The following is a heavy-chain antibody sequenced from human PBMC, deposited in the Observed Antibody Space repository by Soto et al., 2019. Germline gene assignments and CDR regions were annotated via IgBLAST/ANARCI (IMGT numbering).Heavy chain of an antibody. CDR2: IYHSGDT. V-gene: IGHV4-38-2*01. J-gene: IGHJ4*02. D-gene: IGHD6-19*01. CDR3: ARARIVVAGTIVDY. CDR1: GYSLTSGYY. Sequence: SETLSLTCAVSGYSLTSGYYCGWIRQPPGKGLEWIGSIYHSGDTYYNPSLKSRVTISVDTSKNHFSLKLTSVTATDTAVYYCARARIVVAGTIVDYWGQGTLVTVSS.